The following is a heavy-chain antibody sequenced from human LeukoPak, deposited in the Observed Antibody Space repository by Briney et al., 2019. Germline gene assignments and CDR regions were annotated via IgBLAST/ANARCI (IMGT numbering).Heavy chain of an antibody. CDR3: ARDRRIVGATSPDY. Sequence: GGSLRLSCAASGFSVTDYYMNWIRQAPGKGLEWVSSISSSSSYIYYADSVKGRFTISRDNAKNSLYLQMNSLRAEDTAVYYCARDRRIVGATSPDYWGQGTLVTVSS. CDR2: ISSSSSYI. J-gene: IGHJ4*02. D-gene: IGHD1-26*01. V-gene: IGHV3-21*01. CDR1: GFSVTDYY.